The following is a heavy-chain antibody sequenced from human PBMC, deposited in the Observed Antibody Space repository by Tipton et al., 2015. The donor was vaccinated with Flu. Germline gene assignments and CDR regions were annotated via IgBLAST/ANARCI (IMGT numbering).Heavy chain of an antibody. V-gene: IGHV3-23*01. D-gene: IGHD6-13*01. CDR1: GFTFSSYA. CDR3: AKRGGGGEQQLVLVSWYFDL. J-gene: IGHJ2*01. CDR2: ISGSGGST. Sequence: SLRLSCAASGFTFSSYAMSWVRQAPGKGLEWVSAISGSGGSTYYADSVKGRFTISRDNSKNTLYLQMNSLRAEDTAVYYCAKRGGGGEQQLVLVSWYFDLWGRGTLVTVSS.